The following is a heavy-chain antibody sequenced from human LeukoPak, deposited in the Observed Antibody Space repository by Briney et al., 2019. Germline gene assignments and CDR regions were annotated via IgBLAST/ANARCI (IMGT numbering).Heavy chain of an antibody. CDR1: GGSISSYY. J-gene: IGHJ6*02. D-gene: IGHD3-3*01. CDR2: IYYSGST. CDR3: ARWSGYYSDYYYAMDV. V-gene: IGHV4-59*01. Sequence: SETLSLTCTVSGGSISSYYWSWIRQPPGKGLEWIGYIYYSGSTNYNPSLKSRVTISVDTSKNQFSLKLSSVTAADTAVYYCARWSGYYSDYYYAMDVWGQGTTVTVSS.